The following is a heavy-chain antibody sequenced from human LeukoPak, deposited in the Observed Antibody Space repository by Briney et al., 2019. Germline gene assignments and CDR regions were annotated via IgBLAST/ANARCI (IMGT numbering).Heavy chain of an antibody. D-gene: IGHD6-19*01. Sequence: ASVKVSCKASGYTFTSYYMHWVRQAPGQGLEWMGIINPSGGSTSYAQKFQGRVTMTRDTSTSTVYMELSSLRSEDTAVYYCARDKAVAGTIHYHHYYMDVWGKGTTVTVSS. V-gene: IGHV1-46*03. CDR1: GYTFTSYY. CDR3: ARDKAVAGTIHYHHYYMDV. J-gene: IGHJ6*03. CDR2: INPSGGST.